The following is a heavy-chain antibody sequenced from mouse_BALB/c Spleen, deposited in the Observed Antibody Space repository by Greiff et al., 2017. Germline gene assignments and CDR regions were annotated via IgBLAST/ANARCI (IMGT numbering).Heavy chain of an antibody. CDR1: GFSLTSYG. J-gene: IGHJ4*01. CDR2: IWAGGST. D-gene: IGHD3-2*01. CDR3: ATDSSGYHYYAMDY. Sequence: VQRVESGPGLVAPSQSLSITCTVSGFSLTSYGVHWVRQPPGKGLEWLGVIWAGGSTNYNSALMSRLSISKDNSKSQVFLKMNSLQTDDTAMYYCATDSSGYHYYAMDYWGQGTSVTVSS. V-gene: IGHV2-9*02.